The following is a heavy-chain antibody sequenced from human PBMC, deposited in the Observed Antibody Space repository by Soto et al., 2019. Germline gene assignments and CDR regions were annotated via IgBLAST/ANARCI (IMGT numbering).Heavy chain of an antibody. Sequence: GGSLRLSCAASGFTFSSYSMNWVRQAPGKGLEWVSYINSSSSTIYYADSVKGRFTISRDNAKNSLYLQMNSLRAEDTAVYYSARDSVAGTGSDWGQGTLVTVSS. J-gene: IGHJ4*02. D-gene: IGHD6-19*01. CDR2: INSSSSTI. CDR3: ARDSVAGTGSD. CDR1: GFTFSSYS. V-gene: IGHV3-48*01.